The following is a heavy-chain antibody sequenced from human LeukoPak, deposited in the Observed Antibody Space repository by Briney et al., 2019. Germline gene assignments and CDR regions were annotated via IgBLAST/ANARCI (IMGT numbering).Heavy chain of an antibody. CDR3: ARSGITASGTPTDY. J-gene: IGHJ4*02. V-gene: IGHV1-46*01. CDR2: INPSAGST. D-gene: IGHD6-13*01. CDR1: GYIFTSYY. Sequence: ASVQVSCKASGYIFTSYYMHWVRQAPGQGLEWMGIINPSAGSTSYTQKFQGRVTMTRDTSTSTVYMELSSLRSEDTAVYFCARSGITASGTPTDYWGQGTLVTVSS.